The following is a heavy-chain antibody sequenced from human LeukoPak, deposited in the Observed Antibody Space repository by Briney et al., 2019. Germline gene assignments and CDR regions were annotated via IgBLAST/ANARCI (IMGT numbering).Heavy chain of an antibody. Sequence: GGSLRLSCAASGFIFSDYYMSWIRQAPGKGLEWASYLSSSGSTIYYADSVKGRFTISRDNAKNSLYLQMNSLRAEDTAVYYCARVTNWNDLDVWGQGTTVTVSS. D-gene: IGHD1-20*01. V-gene: IGHV3-11*01. CDR1: GFIFSDYY. CDR2: LSSSGSTI. CDR3: ARVTNWNDLDV. J-gene: IGHJ6*02.